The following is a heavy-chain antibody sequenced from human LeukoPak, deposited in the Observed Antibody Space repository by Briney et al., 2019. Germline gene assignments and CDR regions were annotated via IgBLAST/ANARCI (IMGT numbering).Heavy chain of an antibody. Sequence: GRSLRLSCAASGLTFSSYAMHWVRQAPGKGLEWVAVISYDGSNKYYADSVKGRFTISRDNSKNTLYLQMNSLRAEDTAVYYCARDWVPWRHSEVWFDPWGQGTLVTVSS. CDR2: ISYDGSNK. V-gene: IGHV3-30*04. J-gene: IGHJ5*02. CDR1: GLTFSSYA. D-gene: IGHD1-1*01. CDR3: ARDWVPWRHSEVWFDP.